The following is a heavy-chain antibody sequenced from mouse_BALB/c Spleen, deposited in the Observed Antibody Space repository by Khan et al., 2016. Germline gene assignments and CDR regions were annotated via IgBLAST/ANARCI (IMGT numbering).Heavy chain of an antibody. V-gene: IGHV8-12*01. D-gene: IGHD2-13*01. CDR2: IYWDDDK. J-gene: IGHJ3*01. Sequence: QVTLKESGPGILQPSQTLSLTCSFSGFSLNTSGMGVSWIRQPSGKGLGWLAHIYWDDDKRYNPSLKSRLTISKDTSTNQVFLKITSVDTADTATYYCAADDSFAYWGQGTLVTVSA. CDR1: GFSLNTSGMG. CDR3: AADDSFAY.